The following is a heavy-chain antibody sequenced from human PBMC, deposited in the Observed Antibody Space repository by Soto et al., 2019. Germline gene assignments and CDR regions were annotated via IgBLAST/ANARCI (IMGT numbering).Heavy chain of an antibody. CDR3: AGAEQWLVPY. D-gene: IGHD6-19*01. Sequence: GGSLRLSCAASGFTFGASALQWVRQAPGKGLEWVSSISSSSSYIYYADSVKGRFTISRDNAKNSLYLQMNSLRAEDTAVYYCAGAEQWLVPYWGQGTLVTVSS. CDR1: GFTFGASA. J-gene: IGHJ4*02. CDR2: ISSSSSYI. V-gene: IGHV3-21*01.